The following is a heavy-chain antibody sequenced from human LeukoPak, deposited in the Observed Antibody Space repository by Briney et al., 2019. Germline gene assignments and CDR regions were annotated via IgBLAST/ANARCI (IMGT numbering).Heavy chain of an antibody. Sequence: GTSLRLSCAASGFTFSSYAMHWVRQAPGKGLEWVAVISYDGSNKYYADSVKGRFTISRDNSKNTLYLQMNSLRAEDTAVYYCAREAGYCSGGSCYGVSDNWFDPWGQGTLVTVSS. J-gene: IGHJ5*02. CDR1: GFTFSSYA. CDR2: ISYDGSNK. CDR3: AREAGYCSGGSCYGVSDNWFDP. D-gene: IGHD2-15*01. V-gene: IGHV3-30-3*01.